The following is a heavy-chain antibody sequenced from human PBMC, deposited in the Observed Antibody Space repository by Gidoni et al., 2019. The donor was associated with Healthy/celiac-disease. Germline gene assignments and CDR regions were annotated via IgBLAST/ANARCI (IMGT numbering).Heavy chain of an antibody. CDR2: INPNSGGT. D-gene: IGHD6-13*01. CDR1: GYTFTGYY. V-gene: IGHV1-2*02. Sequence: QVLLVQYGAEVKKPGASVKVSRKASGYTFTGYYMHWVRQAPGQGLEWMGWINPNSGGTNYAQKFQGRVTMTRDTSISTAYMELSRLRSDDTAVYYCARVWAAAGTNFDYWGQGTLVTVSS. J-gene: IGHJ4*02. CDR3: ARVWAAAGTNFDY.